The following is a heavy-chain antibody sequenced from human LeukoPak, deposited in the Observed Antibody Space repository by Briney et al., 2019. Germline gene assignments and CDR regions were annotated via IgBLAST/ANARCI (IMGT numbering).Heavy chain of an antibody. CDR2: INAGNGNT. Sequence: ASVKVSCKASGYTFTSYAMHWVRQAPGQRLEWMGWINAGNGNTKYSQKFQGRVTITRDTSASTAYMELSSLRSEDTAVYYCARDPIWFGELLQYYFDYRGQGTLVTVSS. V-gene: IGHV1-3*01. J-gene: IGHJ4*02. CDR3: ARDPIWFGELLQYYFDY. D-gene: IGHD3-10*01. CDR1: GYTFTSYA.